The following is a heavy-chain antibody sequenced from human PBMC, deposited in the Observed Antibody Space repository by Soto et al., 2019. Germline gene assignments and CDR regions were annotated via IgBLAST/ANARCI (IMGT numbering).Heavy chain of an antibody. Sequence: PGGSLRLSCAASGFTVSNNYMTWVRQAPGKGLEWVSIIYSGGSTYYADSVKGRFTISRDNSKNTLNLQMSSLRAEDTAVYYCARMGNSSGYYPPYYYGMDVWGQGTTGTVSS. CDR1: GFTVSNNY. J-gene: IGHJ6*02. CDR2: IYSGGST. D-gene: IGHD3-22*01. V-gene: IGHV3-53*01. CDR3: ARMGNSSGYYPPYYYGMDV.